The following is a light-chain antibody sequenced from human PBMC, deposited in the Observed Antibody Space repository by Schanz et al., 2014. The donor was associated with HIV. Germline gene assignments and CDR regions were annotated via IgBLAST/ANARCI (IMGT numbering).Light chain of an antibody. Sequence: QSALTQPPSASGSPGQSITISCTGTSSDVGGYNYVSWYQQHPGKAPKLMIYDVSKRPSGVPDRFSGSKSGNTASLTVSGLQADDEADYYCSSYAATSNVLFGGGTKLTVL. CDR2: DVS. CDR3: SSYAATSNVL. V-gene: IGLV2-8*01. CDR1: SSDVGGYNY. J-gene: IGLJ3*02.